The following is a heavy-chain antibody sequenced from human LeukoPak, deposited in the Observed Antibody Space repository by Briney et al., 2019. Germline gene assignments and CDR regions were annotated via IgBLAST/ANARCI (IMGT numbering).Heavy chain of an antibody. CDR1: GFTFSDYY. CDR2: ISSSGSTI. V-gene: IGHV3-11*01. Sequence: GGSLRHSCAASGFTFSDYYMSWIRQAPGKGLEWVSYISSSGSTIYYADSVKGRFTISRDNAKNSLYLQMNSLRAEDTAVYYCARLQIAGYYGMDVWGQGTTVTVSS. CDR3: ARLQIAGYYGMDV. J-gene: IGHJ6*02. D-gene: IGHD6-13*01.